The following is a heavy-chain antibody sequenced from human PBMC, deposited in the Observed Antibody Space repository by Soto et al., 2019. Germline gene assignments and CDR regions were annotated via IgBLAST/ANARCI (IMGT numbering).Heavy chain of an antibody. CDR2: INAGNGNT. J-gene: IGHJ5*02. V-gene: IGHV1-3*01. CDR3: ARTPEPYCSSTSCLNWFDP. D-gene: IGHD2-2*01. Sequence: QVQLVQSGAEVKKPGASVKVSCKASGYTFTSYAMHWVCQAPGQRLEWMGWINAGNGNTKYSQKFQGRVTITRDTSASTAYIELSSLRSEDTAVYYCARTPEPYCSSTSCLNWFDPWGQGTLVTVSS. CDR1: GYTFTSYA.